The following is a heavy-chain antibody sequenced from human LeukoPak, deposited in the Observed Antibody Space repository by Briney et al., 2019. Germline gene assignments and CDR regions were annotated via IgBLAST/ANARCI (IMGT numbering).Heavy chain of an antibody. D-gene: IGHD2-21*02. CDR3: ATRGDWALPFDI. CDR2: IYHSGST. CDR1: GGSISSSNW. Sequence: SGALSLTCAVSGGSISSSNWWSWVRQPPGKGLEWIGEIYHSGSTNYNPSLKSRVTISVDKSKNQFSLKLSSVTAADTAVYYCATRGDWALPFDIWGQGTMVTVSS. V-gene: IGHV4-4*02. J-gene: IGHJ3*02.